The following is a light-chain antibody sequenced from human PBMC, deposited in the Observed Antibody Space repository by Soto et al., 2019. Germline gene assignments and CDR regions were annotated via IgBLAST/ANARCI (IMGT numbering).Light chain of an antibody. V-gene: IGKV2-28*01. J-gene: IGKJ1*01. CDR2: LGS. Sequence: DIVMTQSPLSLPVTPGEPASISCRSSQSLLHSNGYNYLDWYLQKPGQSPQLLIYLGSNRSSGVPDRFSGSGSGTDLTLKISRVEAEDVGVYYCMQALLSPRTFGQGTKVEFK. CDR1: QSLLHSNGYNY. CDR3: MQALLSPRT.